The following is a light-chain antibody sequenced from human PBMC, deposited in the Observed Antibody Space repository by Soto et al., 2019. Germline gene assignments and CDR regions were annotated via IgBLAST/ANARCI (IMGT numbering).Light chain of an antibody. CDR3: ASWDDSLSAVL. CDR1: TSDVGGYEY. Sequence: QSALTQPRSVSGSPGQSVTISCTGTTSDVGGYEYVSWYQQLPGTAPKLLIYSNNQRPSGVPDRFSGSKSGTSASLAISGLQSEDETDYYCASWDDSLSAVLFGGGTKLTVL. V-gene: IGLV1-47*02. CDR2: SNN. J-gene: IGLJ2*01.